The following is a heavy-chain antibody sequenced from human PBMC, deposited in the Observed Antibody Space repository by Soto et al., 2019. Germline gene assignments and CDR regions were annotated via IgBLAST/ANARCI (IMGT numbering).Heavy chain of an antibody. Sequence: SVKVSCKASGGTSSSYTISWVRQAPGQGLEWMGGIIPMFGTTRYAQRFQGGVTITADKSTNTAYMELSSLRSEDTAVYYCARGGDGYNQAYKFYFDSWGQGTLVTVSS. J-gene: IGHJ4*02. V-gene: IGHV1-69*06. CDR2: IIPMFGTT. CDR3: ARGGDGYNQAYKFYFDS. D-gene: IGHD5-12*01. CDR1: GGTSSSYT.